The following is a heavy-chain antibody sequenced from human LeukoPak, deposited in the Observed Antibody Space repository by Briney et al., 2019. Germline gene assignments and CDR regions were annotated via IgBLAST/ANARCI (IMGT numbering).Heavy chain of an antibody. V-gene: IGHV4-59*08. Sequence: SETLSLTCTVSGGSISSYYWSWIRQPPGKGLEWIGYIYYSGSTNYNPSLKSRVTISVDTSKNQFSLKLSSVTAADTAVYYCARQRTTVTTASAFDTWGQGTMVTVSS. CDR1: GGSISSYY. J-gene: IGHJ3*02. D-gene: IGHD4-17*01. CDR3: ARQRTTVTTASAFDT. CDR2: IYYSGST.